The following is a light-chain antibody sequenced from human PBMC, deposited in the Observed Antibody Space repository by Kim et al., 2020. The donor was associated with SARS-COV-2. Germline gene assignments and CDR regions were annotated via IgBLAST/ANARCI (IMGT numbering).Light chain of an antibody. Sequence: DIQMTQSPSTLSASVGDRVTITCRASQSISSWLAWYQQKPGKAPKPLIYKASSLESGVSSRFSGSGSGTEFTLTISSLQPDDFATYYCQQYNSSPWTFGQGTKVDIK. V-gene: IGKV1-5*03. CDR1: QSISSW. J-gene: IGKJ1*01. CDR2: KAS. CDR3: QQYNSSPWT.